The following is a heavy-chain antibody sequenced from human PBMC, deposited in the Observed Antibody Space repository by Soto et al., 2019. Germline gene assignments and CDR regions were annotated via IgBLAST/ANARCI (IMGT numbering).Heavy chain of an antibody. CDR3: AHSRCGGDCLQSYSSHYYYGMDV. V-gene: IGHV2-5*02. D-gene: IGHD2-21*02. CDR2: IYWDADK. Sequence: QITLKESGPSLVKPTQTLTLTCTFSGISLGTGGVGVGWIRQPPGKALEWLALIYWDADKRYSPSLRSRLTVTKDTSKNQVVLTMTNMDPVDTSTYYCAHSRCGGDCLQSYSSHYYYGMDVW. CDR1: GISLGTGGVG. J-gene: IGHJ6*01.